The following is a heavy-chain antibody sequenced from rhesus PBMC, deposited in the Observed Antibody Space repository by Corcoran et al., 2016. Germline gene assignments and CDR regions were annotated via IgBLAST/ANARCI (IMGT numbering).Heavy chain of an antibody. J-gene: IGHJ2*01. CDR3: ARVGVYGSRNWYFDL. Sequence: QVQLVQSGAEVKKPGTSVKLSCKASGYTFTSYYINWVRQAPGQVLEWMGWINPSNCNTGYTQKFQGRVTMTRETSTSTAYMELNSLRSEDTAVYYCARVGVYGSRNWYFDLWGPGTPITISS. D-gene: IGHD4-29*01. CDR1: GYTFTSYY. V-gene: IGHV1-200*01. CDR2: INPSNCNT.